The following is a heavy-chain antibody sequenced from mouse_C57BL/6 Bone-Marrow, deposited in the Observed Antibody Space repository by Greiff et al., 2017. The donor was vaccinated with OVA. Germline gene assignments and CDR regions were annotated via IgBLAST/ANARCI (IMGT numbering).Heavy chain of an antibody. Sequence: QVQLQQSGAELVKPGASVKLSCKASGYTFTEYTIHWVKQRSGQGLEWIGWFYPGSGSIKYNEKFKDKATLTADKSSSTAYMQLSSLTSEDSAVYYCAIFITTVVATDFDYWGQGTSLTVSS. CDR1: GYTFTEYT. V-gene: IGHV1-62-2*01. CDR3: AIFITTVVATDFDY. D-gene: IGHD1-1*01. CDR2: FYPGSGSI. J-gene: IGHJ2*02.